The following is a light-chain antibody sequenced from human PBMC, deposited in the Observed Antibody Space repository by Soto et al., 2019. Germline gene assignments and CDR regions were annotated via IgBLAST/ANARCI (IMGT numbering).Light chain of an antibody. CDR3: HQSYTTLFP. CDR1: QSISNY. CDR2: AAS. V-gene: IGKV1-39*01. J-gene: IGKJ3*01. Sequence: DIQMTQSPSSLSASVGDRVTITCRASQSISNYLNWYQQKPGKAPKLLIYAASSLQSGVPSRFSGSGSGTDFTLTISSLQPEDFATYSCHQSYTTLFPFGPGTNVDIK.